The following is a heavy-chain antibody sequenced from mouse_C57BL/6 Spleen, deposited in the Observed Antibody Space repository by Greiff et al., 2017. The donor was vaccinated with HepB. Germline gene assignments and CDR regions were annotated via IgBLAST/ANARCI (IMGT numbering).Heavy chain of an antibody. CDR3: ASLDGYDGDWYFDV. Sequence: QVQLQQPGAELVKPGASVKLSCKASGYTFTSYWMHWVKQRPGQGLEWIGMIHPNSGSTNYNEKFKSKATLTVDKSSSTAYMQLSSLTSEDSAVYYGASLDGYDGDWYFDVWGTGTTVTVSS. J-gene: IGHJ1*03. CDR1: GYTFTSYW. V-gene: IGHV1-64*01. CDR2: IHPNSGST. D-gene: IGHD2-2*01.